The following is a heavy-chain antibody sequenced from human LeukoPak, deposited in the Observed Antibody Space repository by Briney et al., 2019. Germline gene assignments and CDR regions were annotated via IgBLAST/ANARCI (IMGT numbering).Heavy chain of an antibody. D-gene: IGHD2-15*01. Sequence: GASVKVSCKASGYTFTGNYMHWVRKAPGQGLGWMGWINPNSGGTNYAQKFQGRVTMTRDTSISTAYMELSRLRSDDTAVYYCATDRPRPYCSGGSCYSFDYWGQGTLVTVSS. CDR3: ATDRPRPYCSGGSCYSFDY. CDR1: GYTFTGNY. V-gene: IGHV1-2*02. J-gene: IGHJ4*02. CDR2: INPNSGGT.